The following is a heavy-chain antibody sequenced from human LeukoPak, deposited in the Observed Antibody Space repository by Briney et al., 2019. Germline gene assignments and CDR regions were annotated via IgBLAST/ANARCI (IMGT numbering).Heavy chain of an antibody. J-gene: IGHJ4*02. CDR2: IYYSGST. CDR3: ARLRFSGYYDSSGYLDPFDY. D-gene: IGHD3-22*01. CDR1: GASISSSSCY. Sequence: SETLSLTCTVSGASISSSSCYWGWIRQPPGKGLEWIGTIYYSGSTYYNPSLRSRVTISVDTSKNQFSLKLSSVTAADTAVYYCARLRFSGYYDSSGYLDPFDYWGQGTLVTVSS. V-gene: IGHV4-39*01.